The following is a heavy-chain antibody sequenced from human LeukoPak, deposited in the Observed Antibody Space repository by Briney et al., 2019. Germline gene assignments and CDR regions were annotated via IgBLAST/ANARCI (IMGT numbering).Heavy chain of an antibody. J-gene: IGHJ4*02. Sequence: PGGSLRLSCAAPVFTSSSSGMHCVRQALGKGLEWGAVIWYGGSNKYYADSVKGRFTISRDNSKNTLYLQMNSLRAEDTAVYYWARGQSRDGYNAQFDYWGQGTLVTVSS. CDR3: ARGQSRDGYNAQFDY. CDR2: IWYGGSNK. D-gene: IGHD5-24*01. V-gene: IGHV3-33*08. CDR1: VFTSSSSG.